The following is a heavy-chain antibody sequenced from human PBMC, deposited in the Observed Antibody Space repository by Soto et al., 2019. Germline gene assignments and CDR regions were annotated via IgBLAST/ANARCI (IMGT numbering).Heavy chain of an antibody. J-gene: IGHJ4*02. CDR3: ARGRGYSYGIDC. V-gene: IGHV4-30-4*01. CDR2: MYYSGTS. CDR1: GGSISSGDHF. Sequence: SETLSLTCTVSGGSISSGDHFWSWIRQPPGSGLECIGYMYYSGTSYYNPSLKSRITMSVDTSENQFSLNLSSVTAADTAVYFCARGRGYSYGIDCWGQGTLVTVSS. D-gene: IGHD5-18*01.